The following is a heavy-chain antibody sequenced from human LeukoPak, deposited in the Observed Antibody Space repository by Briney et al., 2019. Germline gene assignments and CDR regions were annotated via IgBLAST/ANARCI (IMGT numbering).Heavy chain of an antibody. CDR2: ISYDGSSK. V-gene: IGHV3-30*14. CDR1: GFTFSSYA. J-gene: IGHJ4*02. CDR3: ARRGDGGRSFDY. Sequence: PGGSLRLSCAASGFTFSSYAMHWVRQAPGKGLEWVAVISYDGSSKYYADSVKGRFTISRDNSKNTLYLQVNSLRAEDTAVYYCARRGDGGRSFDYWGQGTLVTVSS. D-gene: IGHD4-23*01.